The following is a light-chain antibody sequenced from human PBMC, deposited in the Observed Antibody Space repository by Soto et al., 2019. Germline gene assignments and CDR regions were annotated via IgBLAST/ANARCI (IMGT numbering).Light chain of an antibody. CDR2: KMS. J-gene: IGKJ1*01. CDR3: MQATQFPRT. Sequence: DIVMTQTPLSSPVTLGQPASISCRASQRLVHSDGNNYLSWLQHRPGQAPRLLIYKMSNRFRGGPDRISGSGARIDFTLKIARVEAEDVGVYYCMQATQFPRTFGQGTKVEIK. CDR1: QRLVHSDGNNY. V-gene: IGKV2-24*01.